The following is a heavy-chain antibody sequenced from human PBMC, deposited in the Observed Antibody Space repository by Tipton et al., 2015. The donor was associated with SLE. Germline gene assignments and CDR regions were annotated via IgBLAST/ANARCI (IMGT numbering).Heavy chain of an antibody. CDR2: IDDSGST. Sequence: GLVKPSETLSLTCAVYGGSFSGFYWNWIRQPPGKGLEWIGEIDDSGSTNYNPSLKSRVTISVDTSKNQFSLKLSSVTAADTAMYYCARGVGADYWGQGTLVTVSS. V-gene: IGHV4-34*01. D-gene: IGHD1-26*01. CDR1: GGSFSGFY. J-gene: IGHJ4*02. CDR3: ARGVGADY.